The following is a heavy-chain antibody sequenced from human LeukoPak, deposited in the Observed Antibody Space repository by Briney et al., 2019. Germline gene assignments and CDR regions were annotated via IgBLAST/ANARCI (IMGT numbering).Heavy chain of an antibody. Sequence: GGSLRLSCAASGFTFSDYYMSWIRQAPGKGLEWVSYISSSSSYTNYADSVKGRFTISRDNAKNSVYLQMNSLRAEDTAVYYCARDRATQLGCFDPWGQGTLVTVSS. CDR3: ARDRATQLGCFDP. CDR1: GFTFSDYY. D-gene: IGHD7-27*01. V-gene: IGHV3-11*06. J-gene: IGHJ5*02. CDR2: ISSSSSYT.